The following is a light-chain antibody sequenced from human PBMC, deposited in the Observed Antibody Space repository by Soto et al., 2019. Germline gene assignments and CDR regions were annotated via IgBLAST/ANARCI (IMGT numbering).Light chain of an antibody. CDR3: QQYENLLT. V-gene: IGKV1-33*01. CDR2: DAS. CDR1: QNINNY. J-gene: IGKJ5*01. Sequence: DIQMTQSPSSLSASVADIVTITCQASQNINNYLNWYQQKPGRAPKLLIYDASDLEAGVPSRFRGSGSGTDFTFTISRLQPEDIATYYCQQYENLLTFGQGTRLEIK.